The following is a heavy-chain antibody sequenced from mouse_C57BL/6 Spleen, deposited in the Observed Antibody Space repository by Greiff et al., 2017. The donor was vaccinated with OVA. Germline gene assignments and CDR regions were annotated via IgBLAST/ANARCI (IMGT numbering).Heavy chain of an antibody. CDR3: ARGDYSNLYAMDY. CDR2: IYPGDGDT. V-gene: IGHV1-82*01. J-gene: IGHJ4*01. D-gene: IGHD2-5*01. CDR1: GYAFSSSW. Sequence: QVQLQQSGPELVKPGASVKISCKASGYAFSSSWMNWVKQRPGTGLEWIGRIYPGDGDTNYNGKFKGKATLTADKSSSTAYMQLSSLTSEDSAVYFCARGDYSNLYAMDYWGQGTSVTVSS.